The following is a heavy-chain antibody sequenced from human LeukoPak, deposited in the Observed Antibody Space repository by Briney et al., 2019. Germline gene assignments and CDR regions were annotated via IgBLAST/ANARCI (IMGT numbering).Heavy chain of an antibody. CDR2: ISSSSSYI. D-gene: IGHD3-10*01. Sequence: PGGSLRLSCAASGFTFSSYSMNWVRQAPGKGLEWVSSISSSSSYIYYADSVKGRITISRDNAKNSLYLQMNSLRAEDTAVYYCAKTYYYVSGSYSAFDYWGQGTLVTVSS. V-gene: IGHV3-21*01. CDR3: AKTYYYVSGSYSAFDY. J-gene: IGHJ4*02. CDR1: GFTFSSYS.